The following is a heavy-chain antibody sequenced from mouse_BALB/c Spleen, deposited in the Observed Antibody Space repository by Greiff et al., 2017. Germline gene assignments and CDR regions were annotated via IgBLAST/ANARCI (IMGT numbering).Heavy chain of an antibody. CDR2: ILPGSGST. CDR3: ARKTRMTTRGVWFAY. J-gene: IGHJ3*01. D-gene: IGHD2-4*01. Sequence: VQLQQSGAELMKPGASVKISCKATGYTFSSYWIEWVKQRPGHGLEWIGEILPGSGSTNYNEKFKGKATFTADTSSNTAYMQLSSLTSEDSAVYYCARKTRMTTRGVWFAYWGQGTLVTVSA. CDR1: GYTFSSYW. V-gene: IGHV1-9*01.